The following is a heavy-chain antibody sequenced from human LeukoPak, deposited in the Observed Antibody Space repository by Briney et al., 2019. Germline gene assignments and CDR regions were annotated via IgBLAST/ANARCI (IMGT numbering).Heavy chain of an antibody. J-gene: IGHJ6*03. CDR1: GGSISSYY. Sequence: KPSETLSLTCTVSGGSISSYYWSWIRQPPGKGLEWIGYIYYSGSTNYNPSLKSRVTISVDTSKNQFSLKLSSVTAADTAVYYCARTMVRGVIILIPYYMDVWGKGTTVTVSS. CDR2: IYYSGST. CDR3: ARTMVRGVIILIPYYMDV. D-gene: IGHD3-10*01. V-gene: IGHV4-59*01.